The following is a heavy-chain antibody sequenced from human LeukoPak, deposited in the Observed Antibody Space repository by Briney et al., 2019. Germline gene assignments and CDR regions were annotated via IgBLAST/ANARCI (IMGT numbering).Heavy chain of an antibody. Sequence: GASVKVSCKASGYTFTAYNIHWVRQAPGQGLEWMGWMQPSSGATNYAQKFQGRVTMTGDTSISTAYMELSRLTSDDMAFYYCASGRGRSWFDPWGRGTLVTVSS. CDR3: ASGRGRSWFDP. J-gene: IGHJ5*02. D-gene: IGHD1-26*01. CDR2: MQPSSGAT. CDR1: GYTFTAYN. V-gene: IGHV1-2*02.